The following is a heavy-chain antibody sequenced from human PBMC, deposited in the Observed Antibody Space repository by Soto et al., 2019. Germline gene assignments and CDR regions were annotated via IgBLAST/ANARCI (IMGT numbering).Heavy chain of an antibody. CDR3: ARHDRGPDTPYYYYGMDV. J-gene: IGHJ6*02. CDR2: IYYSGST. Sequence: PETLSLTCTVSGGAIRSSSYYWGWIRPPPGKGLGWIGSIYYSGSTYYNPSLKSRVTISVDTSKNQFSLKLSSVTAADTAVYYCARHDRGPDTPYYYYGMDVWGQGTTVTVSS. V-gene: IGHV4-39*01. CDR1: GGAIRSSSYY. D-gene: IGHD3-22*01.